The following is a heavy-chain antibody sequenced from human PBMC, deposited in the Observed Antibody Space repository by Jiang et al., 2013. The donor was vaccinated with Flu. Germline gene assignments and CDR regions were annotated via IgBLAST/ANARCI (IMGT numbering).Heavy chain of an antibody. CDR2: IYYSGST. J-gene: IGHJ4*02. CDR1: GGSIRVTT. CDR3: ARSYDSSGYHPYYFDY. Sequence: TVSGGSIRVTTGAGSGSPRKGLEWIGYIYYSGSTNYNPSLKSRVTISVDTSKNQFSLKLSSVTAADTAVYYCARSYDSSGYHPYYFDYWGQGTLVTVSS. D-gene: IGHD3-22*01. V-gene: IGHV4-59*01.